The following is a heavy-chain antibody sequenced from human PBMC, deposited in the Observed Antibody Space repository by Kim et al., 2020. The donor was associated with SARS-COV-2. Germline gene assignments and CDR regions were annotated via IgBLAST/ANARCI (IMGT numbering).Heavy chain of an antibody. CDR1: GFTFSSYS. J-gene: IGHJ3*02. CDR3: AREGDYDILTGYNYDAFDI. CDR2: ISSSSSYI. V-gene: IGHV3-21*01. Sequence: GGSLRLSCAASGFTFSSYSMNWVRQAPGKGLEWVSSISSSSSYIYYADSVKGRFTISRDNAKNSLYLQMNSLRAEDTAVYYCAREGDYDILTGYNYDAFDIWGQGTMVTVSS. D-gene: IGHD3-9*01.